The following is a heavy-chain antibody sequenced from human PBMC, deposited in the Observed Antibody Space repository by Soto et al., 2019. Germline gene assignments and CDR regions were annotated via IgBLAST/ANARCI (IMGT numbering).Heavy chain of an antibody. Sequence: EVQLGESGGGLVKPGGSLRLSCAASGFTFSSYSMNWVRQAPGKGLEWVSSISSSSSYIYSADSVKGRFTISRDNAKNSLYLQMNSLRAEDTAIYYCARRDPGAYFQHWGQGTLVTVSS. CDR1: GFTFSSYS. CDR2: ISSSSSYI. V-gene: IGHV3-21*01. CDR3: ARRDPGAYFQH. J-gene: IGHJ1*01. D-gene: IGHD1-26*01.